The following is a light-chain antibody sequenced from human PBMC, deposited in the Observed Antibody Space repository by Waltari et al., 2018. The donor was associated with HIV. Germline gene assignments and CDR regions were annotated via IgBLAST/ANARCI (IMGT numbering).Light chain of an antibody. V-gene: IGLV2-14*03. CDR1: ANDVGGSNS. CDR3: SSYTNASTRDYV. Sequence: QSALTQPASVSGSPGQSITISRTGTANDVGGSNSVLRYPQHPGKAPKLIIFEVSDCPSGVSDRFAGSKSGNAASLTIYRLQPEDEADYYCSSYTNASTRDYVFGSGTKVTVV. J-gene: IGLJ1*01. CDR2: EVS.